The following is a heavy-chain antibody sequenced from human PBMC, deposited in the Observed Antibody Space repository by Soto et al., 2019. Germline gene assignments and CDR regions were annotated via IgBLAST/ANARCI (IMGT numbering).Heavy chain of an antibody. D-gene: IGHD5-12*01. J-gene: IGHJ6*02. CDR3: ARGWWGYSGYDWFAELYYYGMDV. V-gene: IGHV4-59*01. Sequence: QVQLQESGPGLVKPSETLSLTCTVSGGSISSYYWSWIRQPPGKGLEWIGYIYYSGSTNYNPSLKSRVTISVDTSKNQFSLKLSSVTAADTAVYYCARGWWGYSGYDWFAELYYYGMDVWGQGTTVTVSS. CDR2: IYYSGST. CDR1: GGSISSYY.